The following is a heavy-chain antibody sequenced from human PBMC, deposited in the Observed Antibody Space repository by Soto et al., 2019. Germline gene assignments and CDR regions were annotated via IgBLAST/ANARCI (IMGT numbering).Heavy chain of an antibody. J-gene: IGHJ4*02. CDR1: GASIDSSAYY. CDR3: ARRGGDFVPPSDY. CDR2: IFYSGTA. Sequence: PSETLSLTCTVSGASIDSSAYYWGWIRQPPGKGLEWIGSIFYSGTAYYNPSLAGRVTMSVDTSKNQFSLNLNSVTAADTAVYFCARRGGDFVPPSDYWAPGPRVTVSS. V-gene: IGHV4-39*01. D-gene: IGHD2-21*01.